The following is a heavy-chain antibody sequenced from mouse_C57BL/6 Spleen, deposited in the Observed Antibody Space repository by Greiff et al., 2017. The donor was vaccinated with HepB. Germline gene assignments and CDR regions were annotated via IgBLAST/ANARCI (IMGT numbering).Heavy chain of an antibody. V-gene: IGHV1-63*01. CDR3: AREAGLHAMYY. CDR1: GYTFTNYW. D-gene: IGHD6-1*01. J-gene: IGHJ4*01. CDR2: IYPGGGYT. Sequence: VQLQQSGAELVRPGTSVKMSCKASGYTFTNYWIGWAKQRPGHGLEWIGDIYPGGGYTNYNEKFKGKATLTADKSYSTAYMQFSSLTSEDSAIYYCAREAGLHAMYYCGQGTSVTVSS.